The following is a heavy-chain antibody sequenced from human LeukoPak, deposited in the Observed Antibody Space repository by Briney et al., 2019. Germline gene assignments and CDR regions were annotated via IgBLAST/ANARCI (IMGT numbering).Heavy chain of an antibody. V-gene: IGHV4-59*11. CDR1: GGSISSHY. CDR3: AREAAPHDAFDI. Sequence: SETLSLTCTVSGGSISSHYWSWIRQPLAKGLEWIGYIYYSGSTNYNPSLKSRVTISVDTSKNQFSLKLSSVTAADTAVYYCAREAAPHDAFDIWGQGTMVTVSS. J-gene: IGHJ3*02. CDR2: IYYSGST. D-gene: IGHD6-25*01.